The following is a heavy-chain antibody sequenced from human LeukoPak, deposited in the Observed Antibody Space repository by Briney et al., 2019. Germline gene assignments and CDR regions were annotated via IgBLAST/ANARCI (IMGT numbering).Heavy chain of an antibody. D-gene: IGHD3-3*01. Sequence: GASVKVSCRASGYTFTSYGISWVRQAPGQGLEWMGWISAYNGNTNYAQKLQGRVTMTTDTSTSTAYMELRSLRSDDTAVYYCARMPTIFGPQSGWFDPWGQGTLVTVSS. CDR3: ARMPTIFGPQSGWFDP. J-gene: IGHJ5*02. CDR2: ISAYNGNT. CDR1: GYTFTSYG. V-gene: IGHV1-18*01.